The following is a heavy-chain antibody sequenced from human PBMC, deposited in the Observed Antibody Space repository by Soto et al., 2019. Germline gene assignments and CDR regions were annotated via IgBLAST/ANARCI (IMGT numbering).Heavy chain of an antibody. D-gene: IGHD5-12*01. V-gene: IGHV3-74*03. CDR3: AKVRRYSGYEYFDY. CDR2: INSDGTTT. Sequence: GGSLRLSCAASGFTFSSYWMHWVRQAPGKGLVWVSRINSDGTTTAYADSVKGRFTISRDNARNTLYLQMNSLRTEDTAVYYCAKVRRYSGYEYFDYWGQGALVTVSS. CDR1: GFTFSSYW. J-gene: IGHJ4*02.